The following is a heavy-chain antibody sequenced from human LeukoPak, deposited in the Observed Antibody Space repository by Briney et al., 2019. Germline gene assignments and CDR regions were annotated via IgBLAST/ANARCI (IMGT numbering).Heavy chain of an antibody. CDR2: IDYRGST. J-gene: IGHJ3*02. CDR3: ARSRSSYGYEHGAFEI. Sequence: SETLSLTCTVSNDSISNYYWSWIRQPPGKGLEWIAYIDYRGSTTNNPSLRSRITISVDTSRNQFSLKLRSVTAADTAVYYCARSRSSYGYEHGAFEIWGQGTMVTVSS. CDR1: NDSISNYY. V-gene: IGHV4-59*01. D-gene: IGHD5-12*01.